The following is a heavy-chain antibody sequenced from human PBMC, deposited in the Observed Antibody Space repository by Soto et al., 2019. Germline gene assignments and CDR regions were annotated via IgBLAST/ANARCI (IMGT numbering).Heavy chain of an antibody. V-gene: IGHV1-8*01. CDR3: ARGPWTTMVRGANYYFDY. CDR2: MNPNSGNT. Sequence: ASVKVSCKASGYTFTSYDINWVRQATGQGLEWMGWMNPNSGNTGYAQKFQGRVTMTRNTSISTAYMELSSLRSEDTAVYYCARGPWTTMVRGANYYFDYWGQGTLVTVSS. D-gene: IGHD3-10*01. CDR1: GYTFTSYD. J-gene: IGHJ4*02.